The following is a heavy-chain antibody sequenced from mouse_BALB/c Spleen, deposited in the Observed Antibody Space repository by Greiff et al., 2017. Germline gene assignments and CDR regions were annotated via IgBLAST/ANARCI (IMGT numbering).Heavy chain of an antibody. Sequence: EVQLQQSGAELVKPGASVKLSCTASGFNIKDTYMHWVKQRPEQGLEWIGRIDPANGNTKYDPKFQGKATITADTSSNTAYLQLSSLTSEDTAVYYCARDSAGYHEGYYAMDYWGQGTSVTVSS. V-gene: IGHV14-3*02. CDR1: GFNIKDTY. CDR3: ARDSAGYHEGYYAMDY. D-gene: IGHD2-2*01. J-gene: IGHJ4*01. CDR2: IDPANGNT.